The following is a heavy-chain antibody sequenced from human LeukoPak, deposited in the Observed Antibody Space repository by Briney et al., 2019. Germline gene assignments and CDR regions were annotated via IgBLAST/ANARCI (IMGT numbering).Heavy chain of an antibody. V-gene: IGHV1-69*04. CDR3: ARLVAYYDSSGYPGDY. CDR2: IIPILGIA. Sequence: SVKVSCKASGGTFSSYAISWVRQAPGQGLEWMGRIIPILGIANYAQKFQGRVTITADKSTSTAYMELSSLRSEDTAVYYCARLVAYYDSSGYPGDYWGQGTLVTVSS. D-gene: IGHD3-22*01. CDR1: GGTFSSYA. J-gene: IGHJ4*02.